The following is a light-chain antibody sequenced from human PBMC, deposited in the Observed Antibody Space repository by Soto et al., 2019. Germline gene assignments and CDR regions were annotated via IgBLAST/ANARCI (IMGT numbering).Light chain of an antibody. CDR1: RSDVGGYKY. CDR3: SSYTSKSTQL. V-gene: IGLV2-14*01. CDR2: EVD. Sequence: QSALTQPASVSGSPGQSITFSCTGTRSDVGGYKYVSWYQHHPGKAPKLIIYEVDNRPSGVSKRFSDSKSGNTASLTISGLQAEDEADYYCSSYTSKSTQLFGGGTKVTVL. J-gene: IGLJ2*01.